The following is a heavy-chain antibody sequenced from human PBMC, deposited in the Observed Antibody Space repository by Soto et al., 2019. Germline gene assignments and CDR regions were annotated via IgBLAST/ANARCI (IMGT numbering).Heavy chain of an antibody. CDR2: IYYSGST. Sequence: SETLSLTFTVSGGYISSGGYYWSWIRQHPGKGLEWIGYIYYSGSTYYNPSLKSRVTISVDTSKNQFSLKLNSVTAADTAVYYCARSPWGVTGTVFDYWGQGTLVTGSA. CDR3: ARSPWGVTGTVFDY. D-gene: IGHD1-20*01. J-gene: IGHJ4*02. V-gene: IGHV4-31*03. CDR1: GGYISSGGYY.